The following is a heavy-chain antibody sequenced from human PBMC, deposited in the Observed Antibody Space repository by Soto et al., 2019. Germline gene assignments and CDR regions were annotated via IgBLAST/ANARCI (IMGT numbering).Heavy chain of an antibody. CDR1: GFTFSSYG. CDR2: IWYDGSNK. J-gene: IGHJ6*02. Sequence: GGSLRLSCAASGFTFSSYGMHWVRQAPGKGLEWVAVIWYDGSNKYYADSVKGRFTISRDNSKNTLYLQMNSLRAEDTAAYYCAREIRDYGDYYYYYYGMDVWGQGTTVTVSS. D-gene: IGHD4-17*01. V-gene: IGHV3-33*01. CDR3: AREIRDYGDYYYYYYGMDV.